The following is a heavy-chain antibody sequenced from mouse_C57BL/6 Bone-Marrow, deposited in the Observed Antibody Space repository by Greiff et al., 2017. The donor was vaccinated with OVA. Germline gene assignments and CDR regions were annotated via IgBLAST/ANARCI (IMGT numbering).Heavy chain of an antibody. CDR2: IFPGSGST. V-gene: IGHV1-55*01. D-gene: IGHD2-10*02. Sequence: VQLQQPGAELVMPGASVKLSCKASGYTFTSYWMHWVKQRPGQGLEWIGEIFPGSGSTYYNEKFKGKATLTVDTSSSTAYMQLSSLTSEDSAVYFCARPYDYYAMDYWGQGTSVTVSS. J-gene: IGHJ4*01. CDR3: ARPYDYYAMDY. CDR1: GYTFTSYW.